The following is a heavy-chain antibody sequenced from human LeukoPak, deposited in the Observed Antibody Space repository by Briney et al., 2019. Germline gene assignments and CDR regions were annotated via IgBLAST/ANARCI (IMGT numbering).Heavy chain of an antibody. J-gene: IGHJ4*02. CDR2: ITHSGST. V-gene: IGHV4-34*01. CDR1: GGSFSGYY. D-gene: IGHD3-9*01. CDR3: ARRHILTPYYTGDY. Sequence: SETLSLTCAVYGGSFSGYYWTWIRQPPGKGLEWIGEITHSGSTNYNPSLKSRVTLSVDTSKNQSSLKLSSVNAADTAVYYCARRHILTPYYTGDYWGQGTLVTVSS.